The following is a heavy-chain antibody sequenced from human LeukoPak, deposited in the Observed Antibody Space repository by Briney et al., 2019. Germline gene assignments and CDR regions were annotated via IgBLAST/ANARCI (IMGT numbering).Heavy chain of an antibody. CDR3: ARGLSVEWLVYYYYGMDV. D-gene: IGHD6-19*01. Sequence: GGSLRLSWAASGFTFSSYWMHWVRQAPGKGLVWVSRINTDGSSTSYADSVKGRFTISRDNAKNTLYLQMNSLRAEDTAVYYCARGLSVEWLVYYYYGMDVWGQGTTVTVSS. V-gene: IGHV3-74*01. CDR1: GFTFSSYW. CDR2: INTDGSST. J-gene: IGHJ6*02.